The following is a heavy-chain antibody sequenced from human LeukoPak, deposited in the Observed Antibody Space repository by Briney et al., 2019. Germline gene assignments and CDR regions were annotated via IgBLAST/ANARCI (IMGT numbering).Heavy chain of an antibody. Sequence: ASVKVSCKASGYTFTSYGISWVRQAPGQGLEWMGWISAYNGNTNYAQKLQGRVTMTTDTSTSTAYMELRSLRSDDTAVYYCARDRTRYSSSWHLFDYWGQGTLVTVSS. D-gene: IGHD6-13*01. V-gene: IGHV1-18*01. CDR1: GYTFTSYG. J-gene: IGHJ4*02. CDR3: ARDRTRYSSSWHLFDY. CDR2: ISAYNGNT.